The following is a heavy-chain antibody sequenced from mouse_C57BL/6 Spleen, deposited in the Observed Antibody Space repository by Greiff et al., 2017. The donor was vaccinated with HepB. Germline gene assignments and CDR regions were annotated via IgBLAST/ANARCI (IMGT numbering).Heavy chain of an antibody. CDR1: GYAFSSSW. V-gene: IGHV1-82*01. CDR2: IYPGDGDT. Sequence: VQLKESGPELVKPGASVKISCKASGYAFSSSWMNWVKQRPGKGLEWIGRIYPGDGDTNYNGKFKGKATLTADKSSSTAYMQISSLTSEDSAVYFCARSGDYGSSYDYFDYWGQGTTLTVSS. CDR3: ARSGDYGSSYDYFDY. J-gene: IGHJ2*01. D-gene: IGHD1-1*01.